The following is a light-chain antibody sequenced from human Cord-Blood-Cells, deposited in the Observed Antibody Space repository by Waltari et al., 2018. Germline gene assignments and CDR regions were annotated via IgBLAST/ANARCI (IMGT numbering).Light chain of an antibody. CDR2: LGS. CDR1: QSLLHSNGYNY. V-gene: IGKV2-28*01. J-gene: IGKJ4*01. Sequence: IVMTQSPLSLRVTPGEPASISCRSSQSLLHSNGYNYLDWYLQKPGQSPQLLIYLGSNRASGVPDRFSGSGSGTDFTLKISRVEAEDVGVYYCMQALQTPLTFGGGTKVEIK. CDR3: MQALQTPLT.